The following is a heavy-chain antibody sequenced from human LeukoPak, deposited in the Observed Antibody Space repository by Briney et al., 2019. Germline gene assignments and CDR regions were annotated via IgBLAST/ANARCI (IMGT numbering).Heavy chain of an antibody. CDR2: INSDGSST. J-gene: IGHJ6*02. V-gene: IGHV3-74*01. Sequence: PGGSLRLSCAASGFSFNTYNMNWVRQAPGKGLVWVSRINSDGSSTSYADSVKGRFTISRDNAKNTLYLQMNSLRAEDTAVYYCAYYYYGMDVWGQGTTVTVSS. CDR3: AYYYYGMDV. CDR1: GFSFNTYN.